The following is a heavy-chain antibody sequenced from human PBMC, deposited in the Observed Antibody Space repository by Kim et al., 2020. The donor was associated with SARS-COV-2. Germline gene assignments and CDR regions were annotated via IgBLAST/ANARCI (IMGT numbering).Heavy chain of an antibody. CDR3: TTDPPARMRSYGSGSYSLFYYYGMDV. V-gene: IGHV3-15*01. D-gene: IGHD3-10*01. CDR1: GFTFSNAW. Sequence: GGSLRLSCAASGFTFSNAWMSWVRQAPGKGLEWVGRIKSKTDGGTTDYAAPVKGRFTISRDDSKNTLYLQMNSLKTEDTAVYYCTTDPPARMRSYGSGSYSLFYYYGMDVWGQGTTVTVSS. J-gene: IGHJ6*02. CDR2: IKSKTDGGTT.